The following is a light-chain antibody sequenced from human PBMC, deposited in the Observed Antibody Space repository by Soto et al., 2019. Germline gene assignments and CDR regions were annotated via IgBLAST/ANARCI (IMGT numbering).Light chain of an antibody. CDR2: PAS. CDR1: QPISSW. CDR3: QQYYNFPRT. V-gene: IGKV1-12*01. Sequence: DIQMTQSPSSISASVGDRVTITCRASQPISSWLAWYQQVPGQAPCLLIYPASTLQSGIPYRFSGSGSGTDFTLTISRLQPEDFAAYYCQQYYNFPRTFGQGTKVDIK. J-gene: IGKJ1*01.